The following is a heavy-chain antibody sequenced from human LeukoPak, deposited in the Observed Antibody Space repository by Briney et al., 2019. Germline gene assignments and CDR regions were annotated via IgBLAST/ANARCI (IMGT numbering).Heavy chain of an antibody. V-gene: IGHV4-59*01. CDR1: GGSISGYY. CDR2: IFFSGST. CDR3: ARAPYNWNYDY. D-gene: IGHD1-7*01. Sequence: SETLSLTCTVSGGSISGYYWSWIRQPPGKGLEWIGYIFFSGSTNYNPSLKSRVAISIDTSKNQFSLRLTSVAAADTAVYYCARAPYNWNYDYWGQGTLVTVSS. J-gene: IGHJ4*02.